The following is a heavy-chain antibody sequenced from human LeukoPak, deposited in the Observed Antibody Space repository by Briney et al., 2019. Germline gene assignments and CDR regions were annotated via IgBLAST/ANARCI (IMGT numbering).Heavy chain of an antibody. J-gene: IGHJ4*02. CDR2: INQDGSEK. CDR1: AITFSNSW. V-gene: IGHV3-7*04. CDR3: TGETYYFDH. Sequence: GGSLRLSCAASAITFSNSWINWVRQAPGKGLEWVANINQDGSEKYYVDSVRGRFAISRDNAKNSLYLQMNSLRPEDTAMYYCTGETYYFDHWGQGALVTVSS.